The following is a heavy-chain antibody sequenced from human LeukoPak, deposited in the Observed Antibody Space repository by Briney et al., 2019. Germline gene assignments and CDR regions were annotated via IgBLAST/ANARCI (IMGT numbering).Heavy chain of an antibody. D-gene: IGHD2-15*01. Sequence: SETLSLTCTVSGGSISSYYWSWIRQPPGKGLEWIAYIYYSGSTNYNPSLKSRVTISVDTSKDQFSLKLSSVTAADTAVYYCARVDGYCSGGSCYSGDYYGMDVWGQGTTVTVSS. J-gene: IGHJ6*02. CDR2: IYYSGST. CDR3: ARVDGYCSGGSCYSGDYYGMDV. V-gene: IGHV4-59*01. CDR1: GGSISSYY.